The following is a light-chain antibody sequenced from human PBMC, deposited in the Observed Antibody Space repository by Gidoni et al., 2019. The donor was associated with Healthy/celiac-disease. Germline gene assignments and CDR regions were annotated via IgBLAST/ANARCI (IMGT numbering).Light chain of an antibody. CDR2: KAS. J-gene: IGKJ2*04. CDR1: QSISIW. CDR3: QQYNSYSSCS. Sequence: EIQMTQSPSPLSPSVGDRVTITCRASQSISIWLAWYQRKPGKAPKLLIYKASSLESGVPSRFSGSGSGTEFTLTLSSLQPDYVATYYCQQYNSYSSCSFGQGTKLEIK. V-gene: IGKV1-5*03.